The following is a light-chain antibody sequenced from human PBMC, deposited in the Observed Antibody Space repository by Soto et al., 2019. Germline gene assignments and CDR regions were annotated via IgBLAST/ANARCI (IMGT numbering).Light chain of an antibody. V-gene: IGLV1-51*01. CDR2: DNN. J-gene: IGLJ2*01. Sequence: QSALTQPPSVSAAPGQKVTISCSGSSSNIGKNYVSWYQQLPGTAPKLLIYDNNKRPSGIPDRFSGSKSGTSATLGITGLQTGDEADYYCETWDSSLSGTPVVFGGGTKVTVL. CDR1: SSNIGKNY. CDR3: ETWDSSLSGTPVV.